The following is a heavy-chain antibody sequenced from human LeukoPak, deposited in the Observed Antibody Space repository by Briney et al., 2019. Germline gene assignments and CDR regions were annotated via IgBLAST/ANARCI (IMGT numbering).Heavy chain of an antibody. CDR1: GFTFSSYA. V-gene: IGHV3-23*01. Sequence: PGASLRLSCAASGFTFSSYAMSWVRQAPGKGLEWVSAISGSGGSTYYADSVKGRFSISRDNSKNTLYLQMNSLRAEDTAVYYCAILERWSGDSDAFDIWGQGTMVTVSS. J-gene: IGHJ3*02. CDR2: ISGSGGST. CDR3: AILERWSGDSDAFDI. D-gene: IGHD3-10*01.